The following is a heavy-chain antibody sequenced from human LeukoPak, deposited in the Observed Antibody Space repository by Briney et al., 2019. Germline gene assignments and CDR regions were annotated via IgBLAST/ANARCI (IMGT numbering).Heavy chain of an antibody. J-gene: IGHJ4*02. Sequence: SETLSLTCSPSGGSISSSYYYWGWIRQPPGKGLEWIGSIYYSGSTYYNPSLKSRVTISVDTSKNQFSLKLSSVTAADTAVYYCARDIGGRLRASSPLQYYFDYWGQGTLVTVSS. CDR1: GGSISSSYYY. D-gene: IGHD4-11*01. V-gene: IGHV4-39*07. CDR2: IYYSGST. CDR3: ARDIGGRLRASSPLQYYFDY.